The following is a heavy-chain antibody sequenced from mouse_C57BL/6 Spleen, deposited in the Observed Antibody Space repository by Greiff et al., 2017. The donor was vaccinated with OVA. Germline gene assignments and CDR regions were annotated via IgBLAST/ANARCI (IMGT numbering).Heavy chain of an antibody. J-gene: IGHJ2*01. D-gene: IGHD1-1*01. CDR2: IHPNSGST. V-gene: IGHV1-64*01. CDR3: AREITTVVATEGYFDY. Sequence: QVQLQQPGAELVKPGASVKLSCKASGYTFTSYWMHWVKQRPGQGLEWIGMIHPNSGSTNYNEKFKSKATLTVDKSSSTAYMQLRSLTSEDSAVYYCAREITTVVATEGYFDYWGQGTTLTVSS. CDR1: GYTFTSYW.